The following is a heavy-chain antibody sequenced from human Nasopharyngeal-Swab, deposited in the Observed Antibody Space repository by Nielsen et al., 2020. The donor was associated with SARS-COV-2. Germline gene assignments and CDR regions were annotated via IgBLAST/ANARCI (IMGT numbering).Heavy chain of an antibody. V-gene: IGHV4-59*01. D-gene: IGHD6-13*01. J-gene: IGHJ4*02. CDR1: GGSISSYY. CDR2: IYYSGST. CDR3: AREYSSSWYRGFDY. Sequence: SETLSLTCTVSGGSISSYYWSWIRQPPGKGLEWIGYIYYSGSTNYNPSLKSRVTISVDTSKSQFSLKLSSVTAADTAVYYCAREYSSSWYRGFDYWGQGTLVTVSS.